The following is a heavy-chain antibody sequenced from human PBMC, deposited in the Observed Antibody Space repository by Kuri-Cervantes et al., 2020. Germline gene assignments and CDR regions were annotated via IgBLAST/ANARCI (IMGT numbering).Heavy chain of an antibody. V-gene: IGHV4-34*01. CDR3: ARGPYCSGGNCYSGWGF. Sequence: SETLSLTCVVSGYSISSGYYWSWIRQPPGKGLEWIGEINHSGSTNYNPSLKSRVTISVDTSKNQFSLILTSVTAADTAVYYCARGPYCSGGNCYSGWGFWGQGTLVTVSS. CDR2: INHSGST. D-gene: IGHD2-15*01. J-gene: IGHJ4*02. CDR1: GYSISSGYY.